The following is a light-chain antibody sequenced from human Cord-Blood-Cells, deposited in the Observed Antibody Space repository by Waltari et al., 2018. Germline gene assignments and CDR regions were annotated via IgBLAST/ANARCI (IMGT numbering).Light chain of an antibody. CDR2: DAS. Sequence: DIQMTQSPSSLSASVGDRVTITCQASQDISNYLNWYQQKPGKAPKLLIYDASNLETGVPSRFSGSRSGTDFTFTISSLQPEEIATYYCQQYDNLPLTFGGGTNVEIK. CDR3: QQYDNLPLT. V-gene: IGKV1-33*01. J-gene: IGKJ4*01. CDR1: QDISNY.